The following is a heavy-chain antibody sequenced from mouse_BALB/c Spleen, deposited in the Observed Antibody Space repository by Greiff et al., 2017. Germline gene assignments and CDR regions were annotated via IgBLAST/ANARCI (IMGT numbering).Heavy chain of an antibody. V-gene: IGHV3-2*02. J-gene: IGHJ3*01. Sequence: EVQGVESGPGLVKPSQSLSLTCTVTGYSITSDYAWNWIRQFPGNKLEWMGYISYSGSTSYNPSLKSRISITRDTSKNQFFLQLNSVTTEDTATYYCARGEMMVSWFAYWGQGTLVTVSA. D-gene: IGHD2-3*01. CDR1: GYSITSDYA. CDR2: ISYSGST. CDR3: ARGEMMVSWFAY.